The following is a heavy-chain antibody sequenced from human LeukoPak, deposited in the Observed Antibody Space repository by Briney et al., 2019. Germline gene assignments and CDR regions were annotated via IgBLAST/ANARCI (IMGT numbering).Heavy chain of an antibody. CDR1: GYTFTSYY. CDR2: INPSGGST. CDR3: ARRGSDSSGYYWVIDY. J-gene: IGHJ4*02. V-gene: IGHV1-46*01. Sequence: EASVKVSCKASGYTFTSYYIHWVRQAPGQGLEWMGIINPSGGSTNYAQKFQGRVTMTRDTSTSTVYMELSSLRSEDTAVYYCARRGSDSSGYYWVIDYWGQRTLVTVSS. D-gene: IGHD3-22*01.